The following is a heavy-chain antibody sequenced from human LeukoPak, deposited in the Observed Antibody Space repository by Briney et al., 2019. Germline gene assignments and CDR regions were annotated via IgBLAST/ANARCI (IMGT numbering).Heavy chain of an antibody. Sequence: GGSLRLSCGASGFTFSTYAMSWVRQAPGRGLEWVSGISGSGGVTYYADSVEGRFTVSRDNSKNTLYLQMNSLRAEDTAVYHCAKDFSGSGSYYNPFDYWGQGTLVTVSS. V-gene: IGHV3-23*01. J-gene: IGHJ4*02. CDR2: ISGSGGVT. CDR1: GFTFSTYA. CDR3: AKDFSGSGSYYNPFDY. D-gene: IGHD3-10*01.